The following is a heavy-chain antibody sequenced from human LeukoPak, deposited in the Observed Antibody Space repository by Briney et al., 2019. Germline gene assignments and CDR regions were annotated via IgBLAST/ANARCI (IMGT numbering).Heavy chain of an antibody. Sequence: ASVEVSCKASGYTFTSYAMHWVRQAPGQRLEWMGWINAGNGNTKYSQKFQGRVTITRDTSASTAYMELSSLRSEDTAVYYCARGASTSRFDPWGQGTLVTVSS. V-gene: IGHV1-3*01. CDR1: GYTFTSYA. CDR3: ARGASTSRFDP. D-gene: IGHD5/OR15-5a*01. J-gene: IGHJ5*02. CDR2: INAGNGNT.